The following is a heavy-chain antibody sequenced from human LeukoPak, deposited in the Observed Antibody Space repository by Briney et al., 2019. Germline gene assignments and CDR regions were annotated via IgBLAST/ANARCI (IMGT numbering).Heavy chain of an antibody. CDR3: ATSDFAAHFDY. D-gene: IGHD2/OR15-2a*01. Sequence: PGGSLRLSCAASGFTFDDYAMHWGRQAPGGGLEWVSLISGDGGSTYYADSVKGRFTISRDNSKNTLYLQMNSLGTEDTALYYCATSDFAAHFDYWGQGTLVTVSS. CDR1: GFTFDDYA. V-gene: IGHV3-43*02. J-gene: IGHJ4*02. CDR2: ISGDGGST.